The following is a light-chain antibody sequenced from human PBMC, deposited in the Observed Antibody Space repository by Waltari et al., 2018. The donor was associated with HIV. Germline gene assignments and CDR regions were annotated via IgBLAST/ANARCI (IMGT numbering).Light chain of an antibody. Sequence: DVLLTQSPVSLAVTPGESASISCKSPQSLLHKNGKNYLDWYVKKPGQTTQLLMYMASNLAAGVPVRFSGSGSGTEFTLKISRVEAEDVGLYYCMQALHTPFMFGHGTRLEI. CDR3: MQALHTPFM. CDR1: QSLLHKNGKNY. V-gene: IGKV2-28*01. J-gene: IGKJ5*01. CDR2: MAS.